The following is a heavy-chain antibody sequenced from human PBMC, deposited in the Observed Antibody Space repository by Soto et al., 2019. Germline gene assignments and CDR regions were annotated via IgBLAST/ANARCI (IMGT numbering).Heavy chain of an antibody. CDR2: IYYSGSP. CDR3: ARRTDYGDYEV. CDR1: GGSISRSSFY. D-gene: IGHD4-17*01. J-gene: IGHJ4*02. Sequence: PSETLSLTCTVSGGSISRSSFYWGWIRQPPGKGLEWIANIYYSGSPNYNPSLKSRVTMSLDTSKNQIYLNLSSVTAADTAVYYCARRTDYGDYEVWGQGTLVTVSS. V-gene: IGHV4-39*01.